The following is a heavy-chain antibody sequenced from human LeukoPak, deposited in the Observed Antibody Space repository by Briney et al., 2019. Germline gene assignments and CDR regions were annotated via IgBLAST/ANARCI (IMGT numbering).Heavy chain of an antibody. CDR3: ARNPPGTGDFNS. D-gene: IGHD7-27*01. J-gene: IGHJ4*02. V-gene: IGHV1-8*01. CDR1: GYTFTSYD. CDR2: MSPNNGDA. Sequence: AASVKVSCKTSGYTFTSYDINWVRQATGQGLEWLGWMSPNNGDAGYAQKFQGRVTMTRDTSTNTAYMELSALTSEDTAVYYCARNPPGTGDFNSWGQGALVTVSS.